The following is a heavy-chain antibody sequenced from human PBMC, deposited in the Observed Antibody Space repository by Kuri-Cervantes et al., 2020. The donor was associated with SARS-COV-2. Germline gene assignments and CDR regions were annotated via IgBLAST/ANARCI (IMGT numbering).Heavy chain of an antibody. V-gene: IGHV3-30*18. CDR3: AKATPLRHYDFWSDYYNEREWFDP. D-gene: IGHD3-3*01. Sequence: GGSLRLSCAASGFTFSSYGMHWVRQAPGKGLEWVAVISYDGSNKYYADSVKGRFTISRDNSKSTLFLQMNSLRVEDTAVFHCAKATPLRHYDFWSDYYNEREWFDPWGQGTLVTVSS. J-gene: IGHJ5*02. CDR2: ISYDGSNK. CDR1: GFTFSSYG.